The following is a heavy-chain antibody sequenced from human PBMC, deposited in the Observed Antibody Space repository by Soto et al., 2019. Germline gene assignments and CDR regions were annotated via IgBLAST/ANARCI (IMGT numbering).Heavy chain of an antibody. D-gene: IGHD1-26*01. J-gene: IGHJ4*02. CDR1: GFTFSTYT. CDR2: INGRGNYI. V-gene: IGHV3-21*01. Sequence: PGGSLRLSCASSGFTFSTYTMNWVRQAPGKGLEWVSSINGRGNYIYYAESVKGRFTISRDNAKNSLYLQMDRLRAEDTALYYCVREDGKVGTNSAFDYWGLGARGTVS. CDR3: VREDGKVGTNSAFDY.